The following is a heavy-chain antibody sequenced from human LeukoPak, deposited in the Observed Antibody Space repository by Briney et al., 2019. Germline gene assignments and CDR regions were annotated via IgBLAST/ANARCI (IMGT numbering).Heavy chain of an antibody. D-gene: IGHD2-2*01. V-gene: IGHV1-2*02. CDR2: INPNTGET. J-gene: IGHJ4*02. CDR1: GYTFTSYD. CDR3: ASYPRYSSTPPFDY. Sequence: ASVKVSCMASGYTFTSYDINWVRQAPGQGLEWMGWINPNTGETNSAQKFQGRVTMTRDTTINTAYMELTRLTSDDTAVYYCASYPRYSSTPPFDYWGQGTLVTVSS.